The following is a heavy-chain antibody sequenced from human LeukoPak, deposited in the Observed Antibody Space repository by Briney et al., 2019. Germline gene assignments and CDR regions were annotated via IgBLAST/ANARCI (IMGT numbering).Heavy chain of an antibody. CDR1: GGSVSSGSYY. J-gene: IGHJ4*02. CDR2: IYYSGST. CDR3: ARAKAVADYFDY. D-gene: IGHD6-19*01. V-gene: IGHV4-61*01. Sequence: PSETLSLTCTVSGGSVSSGSYYWSWIRQPPGKGLEWIGYIYYSGSTNYNPSLKSRVTISVDTSKNQFSLKLSSVTAADTAVYYCARAKAVADYFDYWGQGTLVTASS.